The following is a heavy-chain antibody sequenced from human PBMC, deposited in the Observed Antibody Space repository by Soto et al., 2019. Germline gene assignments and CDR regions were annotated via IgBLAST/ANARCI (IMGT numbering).Heavy chain of an antibody. D-gene: IGHD3-22*01. Sequence: PSETLSLTCAVSGGSISSCGYSWSWIRQPPGKGLEWIGYIYHSGSTYYNPSLKSRVTISVDRSKNQLSLKLSSVTAADTAVYYCARGGVDYYDSSGYYFSPYYFDYWGQGTLVTVSS. V-gene: IGHV4-30-2*01. J-gene: IGHJ4*02. CDR2: IYHSGST. CDR1: GGSISSCGYS. CDR3: ARGGVDYYDSSGYYFSPYYFDY.